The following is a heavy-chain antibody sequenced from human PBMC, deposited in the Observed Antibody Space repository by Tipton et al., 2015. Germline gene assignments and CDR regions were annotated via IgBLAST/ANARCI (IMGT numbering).Heavy chain of an antibody. J-gene: IGHJ6*02. CDR3: ARVDILLSQGGMDV. V-gene: IGHV4-39*01. Sequence: TLSLTCAVSGGSISRSSHHWGWIRQPPGKGLEWIGSMYYSGRTYYNTPLKSRVTIPIDTSRNQFSLNLSSVTAADTAVYYCARVDILLSQGGMDVWGQGTTVTVSS. CDR2: MYYSGRT. D-gene: IGHD3-10*01. CDR1: GGSISRSSHH.